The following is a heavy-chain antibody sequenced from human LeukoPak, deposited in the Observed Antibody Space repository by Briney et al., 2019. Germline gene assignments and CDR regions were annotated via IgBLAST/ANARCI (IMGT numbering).Heavy chain of an antibody. CDR3: ARDVRGTYYDFWSGYYNWFDP. D-gene: IGHD3-3*01. J-gene: IGHJ5*02. CDR1: GYTFTRYY. V-gene: IGHV1-2*02. Sequence: ASVKVSCKASGYTFTRYYMHWVRQAPGQGLEWMGWINPNSGGTNYAQKFQGRVTMTRDTSISTAYMELSRLRSDDTAVYYCARDVRGTYYDFWSGYYNWFDPWGQGTLVTVSS. CDR2: INPNSGGT.